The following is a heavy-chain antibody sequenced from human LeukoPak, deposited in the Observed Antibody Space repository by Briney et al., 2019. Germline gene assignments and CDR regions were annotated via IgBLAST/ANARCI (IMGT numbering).Heavy chain of an antibody. J-gene: IGHJ3*02. V-gene: IGHV3-23*01. CDR1: GFPFSNYG. CDR3: AKTYAFDI. CDR2: ISGSGDST. Sequence: PGGSLRLSCAASGFPFSNYGMSWLRQAPGKGLEWVSAISGSGDSTNYADSVKGRFTISRDNSKNTLYLQMNSLRAEDTAVYYCAKTYAFDIWGQGTLVTVSS.